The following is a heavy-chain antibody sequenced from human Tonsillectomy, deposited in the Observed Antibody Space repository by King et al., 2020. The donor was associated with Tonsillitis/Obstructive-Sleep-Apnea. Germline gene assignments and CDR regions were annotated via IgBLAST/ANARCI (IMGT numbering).Heavy chain of an antibody. V-gene: IGHV1-24*01. J-gene: IGHJ4*02. Sequence: QLVQSGAEVKKPGASVKVSCKVSGYTLTELSMHWVRQVPGKGLEWMGGFDPEDGETIYAQKLQGRVTMTEETSTDTAYMELSSLRSEDTAVYYCATLVVVVAATPPYYCDYWGQGTLVTVSS. CDR1: GYTLTELS. D-gene: IGHD2-15*01. CDR2: FDPEDGET. CDR3: ATLVVVVAATPPYYCDY.